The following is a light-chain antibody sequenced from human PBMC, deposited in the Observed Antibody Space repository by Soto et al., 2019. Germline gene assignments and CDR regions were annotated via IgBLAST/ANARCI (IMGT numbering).Light chain of an antibody. CDR1: SSDVGSYNL. CDR2: EVS. CDR3: CSYAGSSRV. J-gene: IGLJ3*02. Sequence: QSALTQPASVSGSPGQSITFSCTGTSSDVGSYNLVSWYQQHPGKAPKLMISEVSKRPSGVSNRFSGSKSGNTASLTISGLQAEDEADYYCCSYAGSSRVFGGGTKLTVL. V-gene: IGLV2-23*02.